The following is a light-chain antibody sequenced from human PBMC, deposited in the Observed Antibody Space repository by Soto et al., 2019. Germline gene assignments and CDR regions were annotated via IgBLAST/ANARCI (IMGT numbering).Light chain of an antibody. V-gene: IGKV3-20*01. CDR3: QQYGVSPRT. CDR1: QSVSSNY. J-gene: IGKJ1*01. CDR2: AAA. Sequence: EMVPTQSPGTLSLSPGERATLSCRASQSVSSNYLAWYQQKPGQAPRLLIYAAASRATDIPDRFSGSGSGTDFTLTIRRLETEAFAVYYCQQYGVSPRTFGQGTKVDIK.